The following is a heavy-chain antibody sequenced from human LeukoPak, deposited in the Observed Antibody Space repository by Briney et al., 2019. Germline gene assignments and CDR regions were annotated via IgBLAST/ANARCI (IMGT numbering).Heavy chain of an antibody. D-gene: IGHD2-21*01. J-gene: IGHJ4*02. CDR2: ISSSGTPI. CDR3: AREKTACGGDCYDS. Sequence: PGGSLRLSCAASGFTCSSYEMNWVRQAPGKGLEWVSYISSSGTPIHYADSVKGRFTISRDNAKNSLFLQMNSLRAEDTAVYYCAREKTACGGDCYDSWGQGTLVTVSS. V-gene: IGHV3-48*03. CDR1: GFTCSSYE.